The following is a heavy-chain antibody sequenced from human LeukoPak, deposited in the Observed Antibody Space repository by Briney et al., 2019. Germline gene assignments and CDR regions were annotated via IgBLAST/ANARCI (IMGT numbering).Heavy chain of an antibody. J-gene: IGHJ4*02. CDR1: GFTFSSYW. V-gene: IGHV3-7*01. CDR3: VRDGDTSGYTN. D-gene: IGHD3-22*01. CDR2: IKQDGSEK. Sequence: GGSLRLSCAASGFTFSSYWMHWVRQAPGKGLEWVANIKQDGSEKYYVDSVKGRFTIFRDNAKNSLYLQMNSLRAEDTAVYSCVRDGDTSGYTNWGQGTLVTVSS.